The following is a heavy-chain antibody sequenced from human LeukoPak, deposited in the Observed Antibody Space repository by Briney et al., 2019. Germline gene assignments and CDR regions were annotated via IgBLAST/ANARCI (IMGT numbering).Heavy chain of an antibody. J-gene: IGHJ4*02. V-gene: IGHV3-21*01. CDR3: ARGRYYDSSGNNFDY. D-gene: IGHD3-22*01. CDR2: ISSSSSYI. CDR1: RFTVSSYS. Sequence: PGGSLRLSCAASRFTVSSYSVNWVRQAPGKGLEWVSSISSSSSYIYYADSVKGRFTISRDNAKNSLYLQMNSLRAEDTAVYYCARGRYYDSSGNNFDYWGQGTLVTVSS.